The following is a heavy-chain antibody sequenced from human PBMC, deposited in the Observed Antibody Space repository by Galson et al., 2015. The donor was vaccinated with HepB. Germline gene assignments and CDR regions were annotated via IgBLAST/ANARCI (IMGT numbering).Heavy chain of an antibody. CDR2: ISAYNGDI. Sequence: SVKVSCKASGYTFTSYGISWVRQAPGQGLEWMGWISAYNGDINYAQKVQGRVTMTTDTSTSTAYMELSSLRSEDTAVYYCARDQLVAAAGTRFFDYWGQGTLVTVSS. D-gene: IGHD6-13*01. V-gene: IGHV1-18*01. CDR1: GYTFTSYG. J-gene: IGHJ4*02. CDR3: ARDQLVAAAGTRFFDY.